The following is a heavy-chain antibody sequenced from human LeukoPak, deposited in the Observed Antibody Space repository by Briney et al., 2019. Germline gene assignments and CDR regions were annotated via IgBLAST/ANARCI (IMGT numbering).Heavy chain of an antibody. CDR3: ARDNGLNWFDP. Sequence: PGGSLRLSCAASGFTVSTNYMTWVRQAPRKGLEWVSVIYSGGGGITHYADSVKGRFTISRDNSKNTVPLQMNSLTAEDTAIYYCARDNGLNWFDPWGQGTLVTVSS. V-gene: IGHV3-53*01. CDR1: GFTVSTNY. CDR2: IYSGGGGIT. J-gene: IGHJ5*02.